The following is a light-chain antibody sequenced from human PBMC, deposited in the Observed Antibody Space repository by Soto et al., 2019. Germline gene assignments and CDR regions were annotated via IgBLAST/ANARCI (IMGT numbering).Light chain of an antibody. V-gene: IGLV2-11*01. Sequence: QSVLTQPRSVSGSPGQSVTISCTGTSSDVGGYNYVSWYQQHPGKAPKLMIYDVSKRPSGVPDRFSGSKSGNTASLTISWLQAEDEADYYCCSYAGSYTHYVFGTGTKVTV. CDR2: DVS. CDR3: CSYAGSYTHYV. J-gene: IGLJ1*01. CDR1: SSDVGGYNY.